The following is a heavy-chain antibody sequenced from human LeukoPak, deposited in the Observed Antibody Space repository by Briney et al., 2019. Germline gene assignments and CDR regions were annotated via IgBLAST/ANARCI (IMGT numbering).Heavy chain of an antibody. V-gene: IGHV3-21*01. CDR3: ASVFMIGYYYMDV. J-gene: IGHJ6*03. CDR1: GFTFSSYS. Sequence: GGSLRLSCAASGFTFSSYSMNWVRQAPGKGLEWVSSISSSSSYIYYADSVKGRFTISRDNAKNSLYLQMNSLRAEDTAVYYCASVFMIGYYYMDVWGKGTTVTVSS. D-gene: IGHD3-22*01. CDR2: ISSSSSYI.